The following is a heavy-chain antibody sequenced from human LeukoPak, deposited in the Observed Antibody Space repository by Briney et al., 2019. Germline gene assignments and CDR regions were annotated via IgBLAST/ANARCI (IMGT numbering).Heavy chain of an antibody. D-gene: IGHD5-12*01. Sequence: GGSLRFSCAASGFTFSSYSMNWVRQAPGKGLEWVSSISSSSSYIYYADSVKGRFTISRDNAKNSLYLQMNSLRAEDTAVYYCASVATSYSGYDFGLWGQGTLVTVSS. J-gene: IGHJ4*02. CDR1: GFTFSSYS. CDR3: ASVATSYSGYDFGL. V-gene: IGHV3-21*01. CDR2: ISSSSSYI.